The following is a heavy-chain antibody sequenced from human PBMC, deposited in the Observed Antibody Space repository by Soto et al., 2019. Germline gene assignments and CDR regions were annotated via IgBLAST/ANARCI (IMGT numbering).Heavy chain of an antibody. V-gene: IGHV1-69*12. J-gene: IGHJ4*02. CDR2: IIPIFGTA. CDR3: ARDAAPPPYAYSFGY. CDR1: GGTFSSYA. Sequence: QVQLVQSGAEVKKPGSSVKVSCKASGGTFSSYAISWVRQAPGQGLEWMGGIIPIFGTANYAQKFQGRVTITADESTSTAYMELSGLRSEDTAGYYCARDAAPPPYAYSFGYWGQGTLVTGSS.